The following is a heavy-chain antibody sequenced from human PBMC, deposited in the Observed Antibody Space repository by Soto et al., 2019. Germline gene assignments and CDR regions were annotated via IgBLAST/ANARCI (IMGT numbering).Heavy chain of an antibody. CDR3: ARDQAKWLNDAYDL. CDR2: ISPSTGKA. CDR1: GYTFMHYD. D-gene: IGHD2-8*01. V-gene: IGHV1-18*01. J-gene: IGHJ3*01. Sequence: QVQLVQSGADVKKPGASVKLSCKASGYTFMHYDIGWMRQAPGQGPEWLGRISPSTGKADYPQKFQGRVTMTTDTSTTTAYMEMRSLRPDDTAVYSSARDQAKWLNDAYDLWGQGTMVTVSS.